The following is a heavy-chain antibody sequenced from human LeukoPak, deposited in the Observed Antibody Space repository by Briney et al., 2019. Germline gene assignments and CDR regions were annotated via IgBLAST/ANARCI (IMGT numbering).Heavy chain of an antibody. D-gene: IGHD5-12*01. V-gene: IGHV4-31*03. CDR1: GGSISSGGYY. CDR2: IYYSGTT. Sequence: PSETLSLTCTVSGGSISSGGYYWSWIRQHPGKGLEWIGFIYYSGTTYYNPSLKSRVTLSKDTSKNHFSLTLSSVTAADTAVYYCARAHGSGGDYFDHWGQGTLVTVSS. J-gene: IGHJ4*02. CDR3: ARAHGSGGDYFDH.